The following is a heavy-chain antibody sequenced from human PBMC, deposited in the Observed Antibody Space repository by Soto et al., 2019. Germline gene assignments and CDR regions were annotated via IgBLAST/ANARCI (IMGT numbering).Heavy chain of an antibody. CDR3: TRGLASGDY. CDR2: INAGNGNT. J-gene: IGHJ4*02. V-gene: IGHV1-3*01. D-gene: IGHD6-6*01. CDR1: GYTFTSYA. Sequence: GALVKVSCKASGYTFTSYAMHWVRQAPGQRLEWMGWINAGNGNTKYSQKFQGRVTMTRDTSTSTVYMDLSSLRSEDTAVYYCTRGLASGDYWGQGTLVTVSS.